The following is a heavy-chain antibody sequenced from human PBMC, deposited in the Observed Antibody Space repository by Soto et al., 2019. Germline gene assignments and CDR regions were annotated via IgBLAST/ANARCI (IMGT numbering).Heavy chain of an antibody. CDR1: GGSISGYY. CDR2: IYYTGST. J-gene: IGHJ4*02. V-gene: IGHV4-59*08. Sequence: SETLSLTCTVSGGSISGYYWSWIRQPPGKRLEWIGYIYYTGSTNYNPSLRSRVTISIDTSKNQFSLKLSSVTAADTAVYYCARYPRLDYWGQGTQVTVSS. CDR3: ARYPRLDY.